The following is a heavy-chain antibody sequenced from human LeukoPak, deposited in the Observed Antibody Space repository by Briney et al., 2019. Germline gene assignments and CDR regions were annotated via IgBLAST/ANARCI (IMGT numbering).Heavy chain of an antibody. CDR1: GYTFTCYY. J-gene: IGHJ6*03. V-gene: IGHV1-2*02. CDR3: ARTIVVPAALYYYYYMDV. D-gene: IGHD2-2*01. CDR2: INPNSGGT. Sequence: GASVKVSCKASGYTFTCYYMHWVRQARGQGGEWMGWINPNSGGTNYAQKFQGRVTMTRDTSISTAYMELSRLRSDDTAVYYCARTIVVPAALYYYYYMDVWGKGTTVTVS.